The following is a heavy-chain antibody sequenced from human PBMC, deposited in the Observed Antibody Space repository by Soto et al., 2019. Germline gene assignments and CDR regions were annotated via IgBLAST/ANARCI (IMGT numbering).Heavy chain of an antibody. CDR1: GYTFTSYG. D-gene: IGHD2-15*01. CDR2: ISAYNGNT. Sequence: ASVKVSCKASGYTFTSYGISWVRQAPGQGLEWMGWISAYNGNTNYAQKPQGRVTMTTDTSTSTAYMELGSLRSDDTAVYYCAGSPYCGGGSCYSYWFDPWGQGTLVTVSS. V-gene: IGHV1-18*01. J-gene: IGHJ5*02. CDR3: AGSPYCGGGSCYSYWFDP.